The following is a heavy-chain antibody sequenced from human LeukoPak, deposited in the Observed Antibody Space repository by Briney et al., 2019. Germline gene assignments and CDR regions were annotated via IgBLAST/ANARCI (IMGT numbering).Heavy chain of an antibody. D-gene: IGHD6-13*01. Sequence: GGSLRLSCAASGFTFSSYWMSWVRQAPGKGLEWVANIKQDGSEKYYVDSVKGRFTISRDNAKNSLYLQMNSLRAEDTAVCYCATEGEQLVYTYNWFDPWGQGTLVTVSS. CDR3: ATEGEQLVYTYNWFDP. V-gene: IGHV3-7*04. CDR1: GFTFSSYW. J-gene: IGHJ5*02. CDR2: IKQDGSEK.